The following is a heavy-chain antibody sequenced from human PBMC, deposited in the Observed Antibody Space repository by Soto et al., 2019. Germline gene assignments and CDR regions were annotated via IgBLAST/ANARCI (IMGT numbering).Heavy chain of an antibody. CDR2: IKQDGSEK. J-gene: IGHJ6*03. Sequence: PGGPLSPSFPASGFTSSSYWMSWVRQAPGKGLEWVAKIKQDGSEKYYVDSVKGRFTIARDNAKNSLYLQTNSRRAEDTAVYYWARDIGTTAYYMDVWGKGTTVTVSS. D-gene: IGHD1-7*01. CDR3: ARDIGTTAYYMDV. V-gene: IGHV3-7*01. CDR1: GFTSSSYW.